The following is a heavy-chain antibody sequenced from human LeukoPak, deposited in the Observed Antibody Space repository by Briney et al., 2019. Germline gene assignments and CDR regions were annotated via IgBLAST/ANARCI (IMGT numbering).Heavy chain of an antibody. CDR3: ARGHPMIVVVITPFFDY. J-gene: IGHJ4*02. D-gene: IGHD3-22*01. CDR1: GGSFSGYY. CDR2: INHSGST. Sequence: SETLSLTCAVYGGSFSGYYWSWIRQPPGKGLEWIGEINHSGSTNYNPSLKSRVTISVDTSKNQFSLKLSSVTAADTAVYYCARGHPMIVVVITPFFDYWGQGTLVTVSS. V-gene: IGHV4-34*01.